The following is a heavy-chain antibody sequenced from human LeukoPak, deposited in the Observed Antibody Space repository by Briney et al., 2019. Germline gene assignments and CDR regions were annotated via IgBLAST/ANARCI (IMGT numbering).Heavy chain of an antibody. CDR2: VYYSGST. D-gene: IGHD3-16*01. Sequence: SETLSLTCTASGATISSSNYYWGWIRQPPGRGLEWIGSVYYSGSTYYNPSLKSRVTMSVDTSKDQFSLKLSSVTASDTAVYYCARHSLGYNWFDPWGQGTLVTVSS. V-gene: IGHV4-39*01. J-gene: IGHJ5*02. CDR1: GATISSSNYY. CDR3: ARHSLGYNWFDP.